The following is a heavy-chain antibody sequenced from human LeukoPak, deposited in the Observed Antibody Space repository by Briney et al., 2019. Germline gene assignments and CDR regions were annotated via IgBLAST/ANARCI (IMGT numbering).Heavy chain of an antibody. J-gene: IGHJ4*02. D-gene: IGHD4/OR15-4a*01. CDR2: VYYSGST. V-gene: IGHV4-31*11. CDR1: GLSIRSAGDS. Sequence: PSQTLSLTCVVSGLSIRSAGDSYYWLRQHPGKGLEWIGHVYYSGSTSYNPSLKSRVAMSIDPSKNQFSLNLTSVTAADTAVYFCARDGATGVFEYWGQGILVAVSS. CDR3: ARDGATGVFEY.